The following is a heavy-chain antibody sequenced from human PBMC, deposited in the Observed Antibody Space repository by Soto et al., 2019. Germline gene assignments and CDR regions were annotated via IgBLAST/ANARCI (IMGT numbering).Heavy chain of an antibody. CDR1: GGTISIAAYY. J-gene: IGHJ4*02. CDR3: AREYTYGSNFFDC. D-gene: IGHD5-18*01. V-gene: IGHV4-31*03. Sequence: SDTLSLTCTVSGGTISIAAYYWSWIRQHPGKGLEWIGYISHSGSTYYTPSLKSRVIISADTSKNQFSVNLTSVTAADTAVYYCAREYTYGSNFFDCWGQGALVTVS. CDR2: ISHSGST.